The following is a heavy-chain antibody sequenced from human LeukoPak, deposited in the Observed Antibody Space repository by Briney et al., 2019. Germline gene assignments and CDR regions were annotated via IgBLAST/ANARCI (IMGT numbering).Heavy chain of an antibody. V-gene: IGHV4-4*07. CDR2: IYTSGST. Sequence: SETLSLTCTVSGGSISSYYWSWIRQPAGKGLEWIGRIYTSGSTNYNPSLKSRVTISVDTSKNQFSLKLSSVTAADTAVYYCARHAPSYYYDSSGYLQFDYWGQGTLVTVSS. CDR3: ARHAPSYYYDSSGYLQFDY. J-gene: IGHJ4*02. D-gene: IGHD3-22*01. CDR1: GGSISSYY.